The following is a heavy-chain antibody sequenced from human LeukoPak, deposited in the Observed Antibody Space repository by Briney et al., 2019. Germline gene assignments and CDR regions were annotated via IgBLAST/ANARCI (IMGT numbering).Heavy chain of an antibody. V-gene: IGHV3-30*04. CDR2: ISYDGSNK. J-gene: IGHJ4*02. Sequence: GGSLRLSCAASGFTFSSYAMHWVRQAPGKGLEWVAVISYDGSNKYYADSVKGRFTISRDNSKNTLYLQMNSLRAEDTAVYYCAKDGYDSSGYYYEHFDYWGQGTLVTVSS. D-gene: IGHD3-22*01. CDR3: AKDGYDSSGYYYEHFDY. CDR1: GFTFSSYA.